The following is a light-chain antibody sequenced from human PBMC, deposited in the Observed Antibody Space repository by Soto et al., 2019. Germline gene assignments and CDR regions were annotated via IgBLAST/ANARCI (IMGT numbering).Light chain of an antibody. CDR1: QNINNW. J-gene: IGKJ3*01. V-gene: IGKV1-5*03. Sequence: DIQMTQSPSTLSASVGDRVTITCRASQNINNWLAWYQQKPGKAPKVLIHKASTLESGVRSRFIGSGAETECTLTLSCQQLDDFATYYYQQYNSYSEFTFGPGTEVD. CDR2: KAS. CDR3: QQYNSYSEFT.